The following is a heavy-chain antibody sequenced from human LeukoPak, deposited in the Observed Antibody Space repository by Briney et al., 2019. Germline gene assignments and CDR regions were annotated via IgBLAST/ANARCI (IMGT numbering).Heavy chain of an antibody. Sequence: ASVKVSCKASSYTFNNYDISWVRQAPGQGLEWMGWISVYNGNTKYAQKFQGRVTMTTDTSTSTAYMELRSLRSDDTAVYYCARDRKDFGVYVDYWGQGTLVTVSS. D-gene: IGHD4-17*01. V-gene: IGHV1-18*01. CDR2: ISVYNGNT. J-gene: IGHJ4*02. CDR1: SYTFNNYD. CDR3: ARDRKDFGVYVDY.